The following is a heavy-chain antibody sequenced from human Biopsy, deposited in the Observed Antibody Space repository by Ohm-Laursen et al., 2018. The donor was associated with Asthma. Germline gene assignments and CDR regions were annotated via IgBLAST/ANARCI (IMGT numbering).Heavy chain of an antibody. Sequence: SLRLSCAALGFAVSRDYMFWVRQAPGKGLEWVSVIYSGGTSHTADSVRGRFTISRDFSKSTLHLQMHSLRVEDTAVYYCARGDSSGWSHYYFDYWGQGTLVTVSS. D-gene: IGHD6-19*01. V-gene: IGHV3-53*01. J-gene: IGHJ4*02. CDR1: GFAVSRDY. CDR2: IYSGGTS. CDR3: ARGDSSGWSHYYFDY.